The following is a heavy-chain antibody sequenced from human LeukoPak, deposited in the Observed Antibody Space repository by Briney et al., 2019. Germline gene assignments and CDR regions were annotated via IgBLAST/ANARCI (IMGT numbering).Heavy chain of an antibody. Sequence: PGGSLRLSCAASGFTFSSYAMSWVRQAPGKGLEWVAVISYDGSNKYYADSVKGRFTISRDNSKNTLYLQMNSLRAEDTAVYYCARDTAHYYDSSGYYVGAFDIWGQGTMVTVSS. CDR3: ARDTAHYYDSSGYYVGAFDI. D-gene: IGHD3-22*01. J-gene: IGHJ3*02. CDR1: GFTFSSYA. CDR2: ISYDGSNK. V-gene: IGHV3-30*04.